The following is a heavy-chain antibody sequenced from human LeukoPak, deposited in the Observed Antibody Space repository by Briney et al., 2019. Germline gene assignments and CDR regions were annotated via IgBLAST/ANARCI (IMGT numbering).Heavy chain of an antibody. V-gene: IGHV1-8*02. CDR3: ARGGFLYGSGRGYGMDV. Sequence: ASVKVSCKASGGTFSSYAISWVRQATGQGLEWMGWMNPNNDNTGYVQKFQGRVTMTRNTSIGTAYMELSSLRSEDTAVYYCARGGFLYGSGRGYGMDVWGQGTTVIVSS. J-gene: IGHJ6*02. D-gene: IGHD3-10*01. CDR1: GGTFSSYA. CDR2: MNPNNDNT.